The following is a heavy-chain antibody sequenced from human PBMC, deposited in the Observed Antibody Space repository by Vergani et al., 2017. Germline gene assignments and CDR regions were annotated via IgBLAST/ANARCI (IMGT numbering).Heavy chain of an antibody. Sequence: QVQLQQWGAGLLKPSETLSLTCAVYGGSFSGYYWSWIRQPPGKGLEWIGEINHSGSTNYNPSLKSRVTISVDTSKNQFSLKLSSVTAADTAVYYCARGGRLWLGRTYFDYWGQGTLVTVSS. CDR3: ARGGRLWLGRTYFDY. V-gene: IGHV4-34*01. CDR1: GGSFSGYY. CDR2: INHSGST. D-gene: IGHD6-19*01. J-gene: IGHJ4*02.